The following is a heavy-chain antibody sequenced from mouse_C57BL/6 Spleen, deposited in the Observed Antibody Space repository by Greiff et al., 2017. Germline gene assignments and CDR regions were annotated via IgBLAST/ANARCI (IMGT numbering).Heavy chain of an antibody. Sequence: VQLQQSGPVLVKPGASVKMSCKASGYTFTDYYMNWVKQSHGKSLEWIGVINPYNGGTSSNQKFKGKDTLTVDKSSSTAYMVLNSLTSEDSAVYCCARGYYGTFDVWGTGTTVTVSS. CDR1: GYTFTDYY. CDR2: INPYNGGT. CDR3: ARGYYGTFDV. V-gene: IGHV1-19*01. J-gene: IGHJ1*03. D-gene: IGHD1-1*01.